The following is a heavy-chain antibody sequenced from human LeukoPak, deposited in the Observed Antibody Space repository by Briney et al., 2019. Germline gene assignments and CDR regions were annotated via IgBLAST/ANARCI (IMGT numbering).Heavy chain of an antibody. Sequence: GGSLRLSCAASGFIVSSHFMSWVRQAPGKGLEWVSVIYVDGSTYYADTVKGRFTISRDNSKNTLYLQMNSLRAEDTAVYYCARTTQSGGVLRFLEWLLYGFDYWGQGTLVTVSS. J-gene: IGHJ4*02. CDR1: GFIVSSHF. V-gene: IGHV3-53*01. CDR2: IYVDGST. D-gene: IGHD3-3*01. CDR3: ARTTQSGGVLRFLEWLLYGFDY.